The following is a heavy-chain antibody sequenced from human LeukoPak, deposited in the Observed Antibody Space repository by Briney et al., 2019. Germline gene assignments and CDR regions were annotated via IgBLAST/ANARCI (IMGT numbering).Heavy chain of an antibody. CDR3: AKLAIGSSSHLTPFDY. CDR2: ISYDGSNK. CDR1: GFTFSSYG. Sequence: GGSLRLSCAASGFTFSSYGMHWVRQAPGKGLEGVAVISYDGSNKYYADSVKGRFTISRDNSKNTLYLQMNSLRAEDTAVYYCAKLAIGSSSHLTPFDYWGQGTLVTVSS. J-gene: IGHJ4*02. V-gene: IGHV3-30*18. D-gene: IGHD6-13*01.